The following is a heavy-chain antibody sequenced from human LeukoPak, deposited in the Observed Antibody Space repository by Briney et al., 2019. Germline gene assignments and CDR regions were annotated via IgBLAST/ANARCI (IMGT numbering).Heavy chain of an antibody. J-gene: IGHJ4*02. CDR1: GGSVSSGSYY. CDR2: TYYRSRWYN. Sequence: PSETLPLTCTVSGGSVSSGSYYWNWIRQSPSRGLEWLGRTYYRSRWYNDYAVSVKSRVTINPDTSKNQFSLQLNSVTPEDTAVYYCARSSYYYADYWGQGTLVTVSS. D-gene: IGHD3-22*01. V-gene: IGHV6-1*01. CDR3: ARSSYYYADY.